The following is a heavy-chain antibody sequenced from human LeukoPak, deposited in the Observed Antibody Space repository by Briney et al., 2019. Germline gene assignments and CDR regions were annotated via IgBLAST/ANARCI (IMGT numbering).Heavy chain of an antibody. CDR2: IYHSGST. Sequence: SETLSLTCAVYGGSFSGYYWSWIRQPPGKGLEWIGYIYHSGSTKYNPSLKSRITISVDTSKNQFSLEVSSVTAADTAVYYCARGGYSGLDYSIWGQGTLVAVSS. CDR1: GGSFSGYY. V-gene: IGHV4-59*01. J-gene: IGHJ4*02. CDR3: ARGGYSGLDYSI. D-gene: IGHD5-12*01.